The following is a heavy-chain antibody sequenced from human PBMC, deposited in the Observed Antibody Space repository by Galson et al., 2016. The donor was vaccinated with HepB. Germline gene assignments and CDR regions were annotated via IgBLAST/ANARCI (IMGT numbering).Heavy chain of an antibody. D-gene: IGHD1-26*01. V-gene: IGHV4-4*02. CDR1: GDSINSDNW. CDR2: IYHSGSV. CDR3: ARRRVAALVYNCFAP. Sequence: SETLSLTCAVSGDSINSDNWWSWVRQPPGEGLEWIAEIYHSGSVNYNPSHRSRTTISVDKSKSQSSLTMTSVTAADTAIDYCARRRVAALVYNCFAPWGQGIQVIVSS. J-gene: IGHJ5*02.